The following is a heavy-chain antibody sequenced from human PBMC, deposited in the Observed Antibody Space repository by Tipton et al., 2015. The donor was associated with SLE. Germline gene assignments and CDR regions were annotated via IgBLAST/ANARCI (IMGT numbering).Heavy chain of an antibody. Sequence: TLSLTCIVSGDSISSSSYYWGWIRQPPGKGLEWVGSFHHKGSSYYSPSLGSRVTISGDTSRNQFSLTLSSVTAADTAVYYCARDVGGYNTGWFPYYFDYWGQGTLVTVSS. D-gene: IGHD2-8*02. CDR2: FHHKGSS. J-gene: IGHJ4*02. CDR1: GDSISSSSYY. CDR3: ARDVGGYNTGWFPYYFDY. V-gene: IGHV4-39*07.